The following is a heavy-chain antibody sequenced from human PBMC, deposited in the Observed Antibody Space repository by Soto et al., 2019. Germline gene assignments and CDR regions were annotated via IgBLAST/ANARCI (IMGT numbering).Heavy chain of an antibody. CDR1: GFTFSSYS. D-gene: IGHD3-3*01. Sequence: GGSLRLSCAASGFTFSSYSMNWVRQAPGKGLEWVSSISSSSSCIYYADSVKGRFTISRDNAKNSLYLQMNSLRAEDTAVYYCARDSRFLEWFPTTHGMDVWGQGTTVTVS. V-gene: IGHV3-21*01. J-gene: IGHJ6*02. CDR3: ARDSRFLEWFPTTHGMDV. CDR2: ISSSSSCI.